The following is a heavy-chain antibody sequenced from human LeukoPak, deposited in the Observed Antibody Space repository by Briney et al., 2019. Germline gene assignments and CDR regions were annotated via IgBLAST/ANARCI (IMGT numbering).Heavy chain of an antibody. Sequence: SETLSLTCAVYGGSFSGYYWSWIRQPPGKGLEWIGEVNHSGSTNYNPSLKSRVTISVDTSKNQFPLKLSSVTAADTAVYYCARPNGTHFDYWGQGTLVTVSS. J-gene: IGHJ4*02. D-gene: IGHD2/OR15-2a*01. CDR2: VNHSGST. V-gene: IGHV4-34*01. CDR1: GGSFSGYY. CDR3: ARPNGTHFDY.